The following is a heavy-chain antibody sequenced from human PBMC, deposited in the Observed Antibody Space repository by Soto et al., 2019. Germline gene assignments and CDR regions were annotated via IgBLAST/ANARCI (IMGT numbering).Heavy chain of an antibody. CDR2: ISSSSSYI. V-gene: IGHV3-21*01. J-gene: IGHJ3*02. CDR3: ARDRRNYDFWSGYYQDAFDI. CDR1: GFSFRSHS. D-gene: IGHD3-3*01. Sequence: GALRLSRAASGFSFRSHSMNWVRRAPGKGLEWVSSISSSSSYIYYADSVKGRFTISRDNAKNSLYLQMNSLRAEDTAVYYCARDRRNYDFWSGYYQDAFDIWGQGT.